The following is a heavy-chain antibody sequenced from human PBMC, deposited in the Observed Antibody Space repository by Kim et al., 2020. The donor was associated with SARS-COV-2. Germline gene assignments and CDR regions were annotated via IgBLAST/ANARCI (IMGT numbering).Heavy chain of an antibody. J-gene: IGHJ6*02. CDR1: GYTFTGYY. Sequence: ASVKVSCKASGYTFTGYYMHWVRQAPGQGLEWMGRINPNSGGTNYAQKFQGRVTMTRDTSISTAYMELSRLRSDDTAVYYCARDFPPEYYDFWSGNVDYYYGMDVWGQGTTVTVSS. D-gene: IGHD3-3*01. V-gene: IGHV1-2*06. CDR2: INPNSGGT. CDR3: ARDFPPEYYDFWSGNVDYYYGMDV.